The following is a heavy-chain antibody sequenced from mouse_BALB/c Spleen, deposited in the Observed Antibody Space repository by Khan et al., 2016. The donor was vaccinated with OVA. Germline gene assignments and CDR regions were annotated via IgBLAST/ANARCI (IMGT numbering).Heavy chain of an antibody. CDR2: ISSGGSYT. CDR1: GFTFSTYG. V-gene: IGHV5-6*01. CDR3: ARLAYYYNSEGFAY. Sequence: EVQLQESGGDLVKPGGSLKLSCAASGFTFSTYGMSWVRQTPDKRLEWVATISSGGSYTYYPDNVKGRFTISRDNAKNTLYLQMSSLKSADTAMYYCARLAYYYNSEGFAYWGQGTLVTVSA. D-gene: IGHD1-1*01. J-gene: IGHJ3*01.